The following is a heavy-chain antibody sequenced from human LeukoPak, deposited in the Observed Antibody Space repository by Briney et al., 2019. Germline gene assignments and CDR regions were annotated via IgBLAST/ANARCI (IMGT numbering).Heavy chain of an antibody. V-gene: IGHV3-64D*09. Sequence: PGGSLRLSCSASGFSFSSSGMHWVRQAPGKGLGYVSAISGNGDSTYYADSMKGRFTISRDNSKNTLYLQMSSLRAEDTAAYYCAPHKFDPWGQGTLVTVSS. CDR2: ISGNGDST. J-gene: IGHJ5*02. CDR1: GFSFSSSG. CDR3: APHKFDP.